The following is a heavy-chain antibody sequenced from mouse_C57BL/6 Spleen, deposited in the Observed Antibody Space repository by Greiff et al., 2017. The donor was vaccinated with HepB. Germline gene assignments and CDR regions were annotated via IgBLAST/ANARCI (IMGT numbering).Heavy chain of an antibody. J-gene: IGHJ4*01. V-gene: IGHV1-82*01. D-gene: IGHD2-4*01. CDR1: GYAFSSSW. Sequence: QVQLQQSGPELVKPGASVKISCKASGYAFSSSWMNWVKQRPGKGLEWIGRIYPGDGDTNYNGKFKGKATLTADKSSSTAYMQLSSLTSEDSAVYFCARLGYYDYGGYAMDYWGQGTSVTVSS. CDR3: ARLGYYDYGGYAMDY. CDR2: IYPGDGDT.